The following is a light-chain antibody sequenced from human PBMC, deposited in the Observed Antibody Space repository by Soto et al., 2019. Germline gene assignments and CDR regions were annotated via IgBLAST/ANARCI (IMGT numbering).Light chain of an antibody. CDR2: DVT. Sequence: QSALTQPASVSGSPGQSITISRTGTSSDVGAYNYVSWYQHHPGKAPKLIIYDVTDRPSGVSNRFSASKSGNTASLTISGLQADDEADYYCSSYTSSNTEVFGTGTKLTVL. V-gene: IGLV2-14*03. CDR1: SSDVGAYNY. J-gene: IGLJ1*01. CDR3: SSYTSSNTEV.